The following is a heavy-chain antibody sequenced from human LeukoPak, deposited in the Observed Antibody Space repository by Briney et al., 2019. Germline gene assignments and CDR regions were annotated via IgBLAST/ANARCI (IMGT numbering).Heavy chain of an antibody. J-gene: IGHJ5*02. V-gene: IGHV3-23*01. CDR1: GFTFSSYG. CDR2: ISGSGGST. D-gene: IGHD3-22*01. Sequence: PGGSLRLSCAASGFTFSSYGMSWVRQAPGKGLEWVSAISGSGGSTYYADSVKGRFTISRDNSKNTLYLQMNSLRAEDTAVYYCAKDRATMIVVVLWEFDPWGQGTLVTVSS. CDR3: AKDRATMIVVVLWEFDP.